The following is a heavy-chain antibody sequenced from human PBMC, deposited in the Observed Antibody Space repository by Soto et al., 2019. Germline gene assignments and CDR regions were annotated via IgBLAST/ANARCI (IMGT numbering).Heavy chain of an antibody. CDR2: INPNSGGT. Sequence: QVQLVQSGSGVKKPGASVKVSCKASGYTFTGYYMNWVRQAPGQGLEWMGWINPNSGGTNYAPKFQGRVTMTRDTSISTAYMMLNNVRSDDTAVYYCARDRLGSGIFFTSAGDYWGQGTLVTVSS. D-gene: IGHD3-10*01. J-gene: IGHJ4*02. V-gene: IGHV1-2*02. CDR3: ARDRLGSGIFFTSAGDY. CDR1: GYTFTGYY.